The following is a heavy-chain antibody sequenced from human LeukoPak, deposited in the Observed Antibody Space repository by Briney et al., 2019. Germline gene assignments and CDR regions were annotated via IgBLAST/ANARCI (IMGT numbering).Heavy chain of an antibody. Sequence: GGSLRLSCAASGFTFSSYSMNWVRQAPGKGLEWVSSISSSSSYIYYADSVKGRFTISRDNAKNSLYLQMNSLRAEDTAVYYCARDQGIVAYYYYGMDVWGQGTTVTVSS. J-gene: IGHJ6*02. CDR2: ISSSSSYI. D-gene: IGHD5-12*01. CDR1: GFTFSSYS. V-gene: IGHV3-21*01. CDR3: ARDQGIVAYYYYGMDV.